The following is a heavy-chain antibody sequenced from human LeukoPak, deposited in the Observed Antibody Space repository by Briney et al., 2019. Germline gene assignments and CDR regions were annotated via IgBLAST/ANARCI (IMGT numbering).Heavy chain of an antibody. CDR3: ARLNLEYFYSSGPNDY. CDR1: GGSFTYYY. Sequence: SETLSLTCALYGGSFTYYYWTWIRQPPGKGLEWIGEINHAGTTDYNPSLKSRVTISVDTSKNQFSLKLNSVIAADTAVYYCARLNLEYFYSSGPNDYWGQGTLVTVSS. CDR2: INHAGTT. J-gene: IGHJ4*02. V-gene: IGHV4-34*01. D-gene: IGHD3-10*01.